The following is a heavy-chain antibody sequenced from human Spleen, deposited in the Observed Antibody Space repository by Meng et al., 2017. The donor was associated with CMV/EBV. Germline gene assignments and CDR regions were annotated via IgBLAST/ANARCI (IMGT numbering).Heavy chain of an antibody. CDR2: ISGSGDST. J-gene: IGHJ4*02. CDR1: GFTFSNYA. Sequence: GGSLRLSCAASGFTFSNYAMMWVRQAPGKGLEWVSSISGSGDSTYYADSVKGRLTISRDNSKNTLYLRMDSLRAEDTAVYYCAKGQFFYESGGYLILDSWGQGALVTVSS. V-gene: IGHV3-23*01. D-gene: IGHD3-22*01. CDR3: AKGQFFYESGGYLILDS.